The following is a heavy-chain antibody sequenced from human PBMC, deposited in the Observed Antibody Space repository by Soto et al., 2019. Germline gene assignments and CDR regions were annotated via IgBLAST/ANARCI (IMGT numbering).Heavy chain of an antibody. CDR2: IIPIFGTA. Sequence: SVKVSCKASGGTFSSYAISWVRQAPGQGLEWMGGIIPIFGTANYAQKFQGRVTITADESTSTAYMELSSLRSEDTAVYYCARTIVVVVADTPEGWFDPWGQGTLVTVS. CDR1: GGTFSSYA. CDR3: ARTIVVVVADTPEGWFDP. V-gene: IGHV1-69*13. D-gene: IGHD2-15*01. J-gene: IGHJ5*02.